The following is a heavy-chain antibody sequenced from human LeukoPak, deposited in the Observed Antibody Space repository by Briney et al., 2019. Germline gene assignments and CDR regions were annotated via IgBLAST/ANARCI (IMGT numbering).Heavy chain of an antibody. J-gene: IGHJ3*02. Sequence: PGGSLRLSCAASGFTFSSYSMNWVRQAPGKGLEWVSSISSSSSYIYYADSVKGRFTISRDNAKNSLYLQMNSLRAEDTAVYYCARESSGYYEVDAFDIWGQGTMVTVSS. D-gene: IGHD3-22*01. V-gene: IGHV3-21*01. CDR2: ISSSSSYI. CDR1: GFTFSSYS. CDR3: ARESSGYYEVDAFDI.